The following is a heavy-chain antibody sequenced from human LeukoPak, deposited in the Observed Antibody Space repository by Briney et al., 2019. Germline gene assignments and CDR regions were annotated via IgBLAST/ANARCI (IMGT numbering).Heavy chain of an antibody. V-gene: IGHV1-2*02. J-gene: IGHJ4*02. D-gene: IGHD5-18*01. CDR1: GYTFTGYY. CDR3: AYGLSYGHTFDY. CDR2: INPNSGDT. Sequence: GASVKVSCKTSGYTFTGYYIHWVQQAPGQGLEWMGWINPNSGDTNYAQKFQGRVTMTRDTSISTAYMELSRLRSDDTAVYYCAYGLSYGHTFDYWGQGTLVTVSS.